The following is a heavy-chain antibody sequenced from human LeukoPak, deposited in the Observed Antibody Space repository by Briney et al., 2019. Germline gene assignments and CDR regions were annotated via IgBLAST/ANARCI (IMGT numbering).Heavy chain of an antibody. Sequence: SETLSLTCTVSGGSISSYYWSWIRQPPGKRLEWIGYIYFRGSTNYNPSLESRDTMSVDTSKNQFSLKLSSVTAADTAVYYCVGYGSGSYYEDYFDYWGQGTLVTVSS. CDR1: GGSISSYY. J-gene: IGHJ4*02. D-gene: IGHD3-10*01. CDR2: IYFRGST. CDR3: VGYGSGSYYEDYFDY. V-gene: IGHV4-4*09.